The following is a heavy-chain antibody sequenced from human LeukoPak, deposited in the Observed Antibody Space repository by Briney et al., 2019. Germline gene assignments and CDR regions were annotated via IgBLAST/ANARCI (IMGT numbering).Heavy chain of an antibody. CDR3: ARGSAGDTAMAPTMVRGSQPDYFDS. V-gene: IGHV3-53*01. J-gene: IGHJ4*02. Sequence: GGSLSLSRAASGFTVSSNYVSWVRQAPGKGLEWVSVIYSGGSTYYADSVKGRFTISRDNSKNTLYLQMNSLRVEDTAVYYCARGSAGDTAMAPTMVRGSQPDYFDSGGLGPLVTVSS. D-gene: IGHD3-10*01. CDR2: IYSGGST. CDR1: GFTVSSNY.